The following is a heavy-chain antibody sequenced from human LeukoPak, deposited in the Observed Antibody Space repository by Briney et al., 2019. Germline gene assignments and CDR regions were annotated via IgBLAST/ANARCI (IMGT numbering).Heavy chain of an antibody. CDR1: GGTFSSYA. D-gene: IGHD2-2*01. J-gene: IGHJ4*02. CDR3: AISPAVVVPAAIDY. Sequence: ASVKVSCKASGGTFSSYAISWVRQAPGQGLEWMGRIIPIFGTANYAQKFQGRVTITADESTSTAYMELSSLRSEDTAVYYCAISPAVVVPAAIDYWGQGTLVTVSS. CDR2: IIPIFGTA. V-gene: IGHV1-69*15.